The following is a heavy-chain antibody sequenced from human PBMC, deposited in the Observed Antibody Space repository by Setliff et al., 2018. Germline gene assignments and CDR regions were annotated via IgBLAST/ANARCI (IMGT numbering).Heavy chain of an antibody. V-gene: IGHV1-69*05. CDR3: AREGVDTRSSTDYRYYMDV. J-gene: IGHJ6*03. CDR2: IIPIFGTA. CDR1: GDTFSSYA. Sequence: VKVSCKASGDTFSSYAINWVRQAPGQGLEWMGGIIPIFGTANYAQKFQGRLTITTVGSTSTAYMELSSLRSEDTAVYYCAREGVDTRSSTDYRYYMDVWGKGTTGTVSS. D-gene: IGHD5-18*01.